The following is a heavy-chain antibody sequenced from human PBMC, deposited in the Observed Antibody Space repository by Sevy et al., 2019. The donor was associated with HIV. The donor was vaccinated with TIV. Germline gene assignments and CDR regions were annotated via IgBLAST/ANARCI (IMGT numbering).Heavy chain of an antibody. V-gene: IGHV3-7*01. J-gene: IGHJ3*02. CDR2: INQDGSEK. CDR1: GFSFAWYW. CDR3: ASKGASRPNDAFDT. D-gene: IGHD3-16*01. Sequence: GGSLRLSCAASGFSFAWYWMSWVRQTPEKGLEWVANINQDGSEKNYVDSVKGRFTISGDNAKNSLYLQMNSLRVEDTAVYYCASKGASRPNDAFDTWGQGTMVTVSS.